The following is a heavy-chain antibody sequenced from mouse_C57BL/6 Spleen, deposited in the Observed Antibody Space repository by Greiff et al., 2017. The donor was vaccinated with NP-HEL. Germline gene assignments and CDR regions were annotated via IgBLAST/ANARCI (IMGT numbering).Heavy chain of an antibody. J-gene: IGHJ2*01. V-gene: IGHV1-74*01. CDR2: IHPSDSDT. CDR1: GYTFTSYW. D-gene: IGHD2-1*01. Sequence: VQLQQPGAELVKPGASVKVSFKASGYTFTSYWMHWVKQRPGQGLEWIGRIHPSDSDTNYNQKFKGKATLTVDKSSSTAYMQLSSLTSEDSAVYYCAIEGGNYPYFDYWGQRTTLTVSS. CDR3: AIEGGNYPYFDY.